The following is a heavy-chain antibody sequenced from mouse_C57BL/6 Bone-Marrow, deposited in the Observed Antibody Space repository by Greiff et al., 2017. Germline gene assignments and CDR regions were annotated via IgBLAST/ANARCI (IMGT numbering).Heavy chain of an antibody. J-gene: IGHJ3*01. V-gene: IGHV1-5*01. CDR1: GYTFTSYW. Sequence: EVQLQQSGTVLARPGASVKMSCKTSGYTFTSYWMHWVKQRPGQGLEWIGAIYPGNSDTSYNQKFKGKAKLTAVTSASTAYMELSSLTKEDSAVYYCTRDYDYDVEFAYWGQGTLVTVSA. CDR2: IYPGNSDT. CDR3: TRDYDYDVEFAY. D-gene: IGHD2-4*01.